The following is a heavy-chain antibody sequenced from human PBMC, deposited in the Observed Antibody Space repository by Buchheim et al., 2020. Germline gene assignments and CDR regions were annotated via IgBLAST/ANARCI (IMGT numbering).Heavy chain of an antibody. Sequence: EVQLVESGGGLVQPGESLRLSCAASGFTFSRYWISWVRQAPGKGLEWGANIRPDVTEKYSVDSVRGRFTISRDNAKNSLSLQMNSLRVEDTAVYYCARDDYPYSSAFWGQGI. D-gene: IGHD6-19*01. J-gene: IGHJ3*01. V-gene: IGHV3-7*01. CDR3: ARDDYPYSSAF. CDR1: GFTFSRYW. CDR2: IRPDVTEK.